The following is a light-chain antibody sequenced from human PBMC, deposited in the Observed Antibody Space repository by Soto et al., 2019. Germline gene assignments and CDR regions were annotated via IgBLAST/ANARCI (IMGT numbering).Light chain of an antibody. Sequence: EVVLTQSPGTLSLSPGERATLSCRASQSVSNNYLAWYQQKPGQSPKLLIFGSTDRATGIPDRFSGSGSGTDFTLTISRLEPEDFAVYYCHHYGSSPPYTFGQATKLQIK. CDR3: HHYGSSPPYT. J-gene: IGKJ2*01. V-gene: IGKV3-20*01. CDR1: QSVSNNY. CDR2: GST.